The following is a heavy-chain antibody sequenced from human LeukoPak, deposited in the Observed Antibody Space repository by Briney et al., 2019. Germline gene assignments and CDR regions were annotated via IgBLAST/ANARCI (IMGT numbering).Heavy chain of an antibody. J-gene: IGHJ4*02. CDR2: INPNSGGT. CDR1: GYTFTGYY. D-gene: IGHD3-22*01. V-gene: IGHV1-2*02. Sequence: ASVKVSCKASGYTFTGYYMHWVRQAPGQGLEWMGWINPNSGGTNYAQKFQGRVTMTRDTSISAAYMELSRLRSDDTAVYYCARSAQYYCDSSGYYDYWGQGTLVTVSS. CDR3: ARSAQYYCDSSGYYDY.